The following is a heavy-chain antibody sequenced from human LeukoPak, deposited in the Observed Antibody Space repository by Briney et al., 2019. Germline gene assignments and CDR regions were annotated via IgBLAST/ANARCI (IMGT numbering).Heavy chain of an antibody. V-gene: IGHV4-30-2*01. CDR3: ARDRGSRDSGTSGTVDY. D-gene: IGHD1-1*01. CDR2: IYHSGST. J-gene: IGHJ4*02. Sequence: SQTLSLTCTVSGGSISSDDYCWTWIRQPPGKGLEWIGCIYHSGSTYYNPSLKSRVTISVDRSKNQFSLKLSSVTAADTAIYYCARDRGSRDSGTSGTVDYWGQGSLVTVSS. CDR1: GGSISSDDYC.